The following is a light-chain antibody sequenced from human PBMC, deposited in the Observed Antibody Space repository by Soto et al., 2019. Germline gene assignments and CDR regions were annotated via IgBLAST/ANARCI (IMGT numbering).Light chain of an antibody. CDR1: MRDVGAYNL. CDR3: SSYTSSSRV. CDR2: EVR. Sequence: QSALTQPASVSGSPGQSITISCAGTMRDVGAYNLVSWYQQHPGRAPQLIIYEVRNRPSGISFRFSGSKSGNTASLTISGLQAEDEADYYCSSYTSSSRVFGGGTKLTVL. J-gene: IGLJ3*02. V-gene: IGLV2-14*01.